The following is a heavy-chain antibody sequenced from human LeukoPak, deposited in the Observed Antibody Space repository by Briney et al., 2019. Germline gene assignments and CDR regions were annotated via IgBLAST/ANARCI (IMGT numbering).Heavy chain of an antibody. Sequence: GASVKVSCKASGYTFTSYYMHWVRQAPGQGLEWMGIINPSGGSTSYAQKLQGRVTMTTGTSTSTAYMELRSLRSDDTAVYYCFLYGSGSYSFDYWGQGTLVTVSS. CDR2: INPSGGST. J-gene: IGHJ4*02. V-gene: IGHV1-46*01. D-gene: IGHD3-10*01. CDR1: GYTFTSYY. CDR3: FLYGSGSYSFDY.